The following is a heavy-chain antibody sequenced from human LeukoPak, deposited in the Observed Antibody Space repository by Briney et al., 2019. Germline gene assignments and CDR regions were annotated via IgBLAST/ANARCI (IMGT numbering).Heavy chain of an antibody. Sequence: HGESLKISCKASGYAFTNYWIGWVRQMPGKGLEWMGIMYPGDSDTRYSPSFQGQVTISADKSISTAYLQWSSLKASDTAMYYCAASTYGSGSYVGFDSWGQGTLVTVSS. J-gene: IGHJ4*02. CDR1: GYAFTNYW. V-gene: IGHV5-51*01. CDR2: MYPGDSDT. CDR3: AASTYGSGSYVGFDS. D-gene: IGHD3-10*01.